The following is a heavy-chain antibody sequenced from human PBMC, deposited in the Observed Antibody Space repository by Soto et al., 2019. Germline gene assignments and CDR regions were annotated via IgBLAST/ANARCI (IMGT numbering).Heavy chain of an antibody. CDR1: GFTFNGYC. CDR3: ARGFIPENY. V-gene: IGHV1-18*01. D-gene: IGHD2-2*01. Sequence: ASVKVPCKTYGFTFNGYCLSWVRPATGQSLEWIGRINTYNGNTKYELKFHGRVTLTTDASTRTVFLDLTSLKFDDAAVYYCARGFIPENYWGQGTPVTVSP. J-gene: IGHJ4*02. CDR2: INTYNGNT.